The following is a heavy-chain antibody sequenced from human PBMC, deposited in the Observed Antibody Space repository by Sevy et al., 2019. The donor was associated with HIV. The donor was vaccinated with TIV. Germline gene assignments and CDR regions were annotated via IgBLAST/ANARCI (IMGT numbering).Heavy chain of an antibody. Sequence: ASVKVSCKVSGYTLTELSMHWLRQAPGKGLEWVGSFDPEDGETVYEHNFHGRVSMTEDTSTDTAYMEVISLKFEDTAVYYCATTKDYYDSSGYPFYYWGQGTLVTVSS. J-gene: IGHJ4*02. CDR1: GYTLTELS. CDR2: FDPEDGET. V-gene: IGHV1-24*01. D-gene: IGHD3-22*01. CDR3: ATTKDYYDSSGYPFYY.